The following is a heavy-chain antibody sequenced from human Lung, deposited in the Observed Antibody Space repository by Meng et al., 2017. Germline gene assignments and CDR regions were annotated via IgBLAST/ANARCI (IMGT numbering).Heavy chain of an antibody. CDR2: IDPKTGDT. V-gene: IGHV1-2*06. Sequence: QGQGGRSVARGKKPGDAWKASCNPSGHNFPAYNIHWVRRAPGQGLEWMGRIDPKTGDTHYALKFQGRVTMTGDTSISTAYMELSGLRSDDTAMYYCARDEDISAAGKLFGDYWGHGTLVTVSS. D-gene: IGHD6-13*01. J-gene: IGHJ4*01. CDR3: ARDEDISAAGKLFGDY. CDR1: GHNFPAYN.